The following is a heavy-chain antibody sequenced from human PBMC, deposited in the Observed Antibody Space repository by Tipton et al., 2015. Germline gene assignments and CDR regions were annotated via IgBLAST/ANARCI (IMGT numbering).Heavy chain of an antibody. CDR3: ARENYLRGYYYGMDV. V-gene: IGHV4-59*01. CDR1: GDSISRYY. Sequence: TLSLTCAVSGDSISRYYWTWIRQPTGKGLEWIGYISYTGSTNYNPSLKGRVTISVDTSKNQFSLKLRSVTAADTAVYYCARENYLRGYYYGMDVWGQGTTVTVSS. CDR2: ISYTGST. J-gene: IGHJ6*02. D-gene: IGHD3-10*01.